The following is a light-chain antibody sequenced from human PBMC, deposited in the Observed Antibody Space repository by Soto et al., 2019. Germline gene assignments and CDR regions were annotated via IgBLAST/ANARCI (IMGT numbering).Light chain of an antibody. CDR3: QQRGNWPWT. CDR2: DAS. CDR1: QSVSSY. Sequence: EIVLTQSPATLSLSPGERATLSCRASQSVSSYLAWYQQKPGQAPRLLIYDASNRGTGIPARFSGSGSGTDFTLTISSLEPEDFAVYYCQQRGNWPWTFGLGTKVEIK. V-gene: IGKV3-11*01. J-gene: IGKJ1*01.